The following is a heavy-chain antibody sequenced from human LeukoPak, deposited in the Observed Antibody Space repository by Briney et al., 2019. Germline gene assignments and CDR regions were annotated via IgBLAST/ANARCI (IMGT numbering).Heavy chain of an antibody. CDR1: GASVSGSNYY. Sequence: SETLSLTCAVSGASVSGSNYYWGWIRQPPGKGLEWIGNIYSSGSTYYNASLQSRVTISIDTSKNQFSLRLNSVTAADTAMYYCAKSGGYGLIDYWGQGTRVAVSS. V-gene: IGHV4-39*01. D-gene: IGHD1-26*01. CDR3: AKSGGYGLIDY. J-gene: IGHJ4*02. CDR2: IYSSGST.